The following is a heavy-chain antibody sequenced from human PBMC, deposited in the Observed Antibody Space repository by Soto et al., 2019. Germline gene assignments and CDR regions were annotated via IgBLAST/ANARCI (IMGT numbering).Heavy chain of an antibody. Sequence: LRLSCSASGFTFSSYAMHWVRQAPGKGLEYVSAISSNGGSTYYADSVKGRFTISRDNSKNTLYLQMSSLRAEDTAVYYCVKEGADFWSGYPPYFDYWGQGTLVTVSS. CDR1: GFTFSSYA. D-gene: IGHD3-3*01. CDR2: ISSNGGST. V-gene: IGHV3-64D*06. J-gene: IGHJ4*02. CDR3: VKEGADFWSGYPPYFDY.